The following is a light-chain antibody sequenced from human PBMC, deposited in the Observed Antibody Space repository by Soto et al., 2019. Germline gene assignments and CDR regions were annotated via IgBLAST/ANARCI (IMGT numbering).Light chain of an antibody. CDR1: SSDVGSYNL. CDR2: EGS. V-gene: IGLV2-23*01. J-gene: IGLJ1*01. CDR3: CSYAGSSTPLV. Sequence: QSALTQPASVSGSPGQSITISCTGTSSDVGSYNLVSWYQQHPGKAPKLMIYEGSKRPSGVSNRFSGSMSGNTASLTISGLQAEDEADYYCCSYAGSSTPLVFGTGTKLTVL.